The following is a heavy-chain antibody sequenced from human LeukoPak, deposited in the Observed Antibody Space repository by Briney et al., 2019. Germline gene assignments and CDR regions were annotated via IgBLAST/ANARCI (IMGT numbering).Heavy chain of an antibody. J-gene: IGHJ4*02. CDR2: IIPIFGTA. D-gene: IGHD3-10*01. V-gene: IGHV1-69*19. Sequence: GASVKVSCKAFGGTYSSYAISWGRRAPGQRLEWMGGIIPIFGTANYAQKFQGRVTSTADESTSTAYIALTRLRSDDAAVYYCARDINGSGIVWGQGTLVTVSS. CDR3: ARDINGSGIV. CDR1: GGTYSSYA.